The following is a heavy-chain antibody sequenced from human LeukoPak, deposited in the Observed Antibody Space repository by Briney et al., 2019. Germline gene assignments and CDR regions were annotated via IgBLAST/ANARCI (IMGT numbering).Heavy chain of an antibody. CDR2: INPSGGST. CDR1: GYTFTSYG. D-gene: IGHD6-13*01. CDR3: ARCGSSWHNWFDP. Sequence: ASVKVSCKASGYTFTSYGISWVRQAPGQGLEWMGIINPSGGSTSYAQKFQGRVTMTRDMSTSTVYMELSSLRSEDTAVYYCARCGSSWHNWFDPWGQGTLVTVSS. V-gene: IGHV1-46*01. J-gene: IGHJ5*02.